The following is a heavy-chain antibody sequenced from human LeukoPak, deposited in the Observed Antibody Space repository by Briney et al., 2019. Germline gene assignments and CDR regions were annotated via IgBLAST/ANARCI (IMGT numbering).Heavy chain of an antibody. J-gene: IGHJ4*02. D-gene: IGHD1-26*01. Sequence: PGGSLRLSCAASGFTFSNYAMSWVSHPPGKGLEWVSRIIGTAETTYYADSVKGRFTISRDDSENTLYLQIDSLRVEDTALYYCAREFRGTEYWGQGTLVTVSS. CDR2: IIGTAETT. CDR1: GFTFSNYA. V-gene: IGHV3-23*01. CDR3: AREFRGTEY.